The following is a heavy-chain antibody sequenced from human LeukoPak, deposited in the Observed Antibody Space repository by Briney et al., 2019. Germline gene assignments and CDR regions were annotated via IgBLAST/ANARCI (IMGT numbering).Heavy chain of an antibody. CDR2: IYHSGST. Sequence: SQTLSLTCAVSGGSLSSGGYSWRWLRQPPGKGLEWIGYIYHSGSTYYNPSLKSRVTISVDRPKNQFSLKLSSVTAADTAVYYCARNRGELRAFDIWGQGTMVTVSS. D-gene: IGHD1-26*01. CDR1: GGSLSSGGYS. J-gene: IGHJ3*02. V-gene: IGHV4-30-2*01. CDR3: ARNRGELRAFDI.